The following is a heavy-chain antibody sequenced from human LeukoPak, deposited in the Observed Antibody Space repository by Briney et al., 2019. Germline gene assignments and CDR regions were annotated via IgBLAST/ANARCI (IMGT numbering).Heavy chain of an antibody. D-gene: IGHD6-13*01. CDR1: GGTFSSYA. CDR3: ARDSTRPDSSWYDYYYYYYMDV. CDR2: IIPIFGTA. V-gene: IGHV1-69*06. Sequence: SVTVSCKASGGTFSSYAISWVRQAPGQGLEWMGGIIPIFGTANYAQKFQGRVTITADKSTSTAYMELSSLRSEDTAVYYCARDSTRPDSSWYDYYYYYYMDVWGKGTTVTVSS. J-gene: IGHJ6*03.